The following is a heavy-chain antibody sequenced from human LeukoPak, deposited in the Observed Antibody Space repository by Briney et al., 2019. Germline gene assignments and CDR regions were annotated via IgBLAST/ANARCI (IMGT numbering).Heavy chain of an antibody. V-gene: IGHV3-33*01. CDR1: GFTFSHYG. CDR3: ARDAQRGFDYSNSLQY. J-gene: IGHJ4*02. CDR2: IWSDGTNK. D-gene: IGHD4-11*01. Sequence: GTSLKLSCAAAGFTFSHYGMHWVRQAPGKGLEWVAVIWSDGTNKYYAASVKGRFTISRVDSNKTLYLQMNSLRPDYTGIYYCARDAQRGFDYSNSLQYWGQGTPVTVST.